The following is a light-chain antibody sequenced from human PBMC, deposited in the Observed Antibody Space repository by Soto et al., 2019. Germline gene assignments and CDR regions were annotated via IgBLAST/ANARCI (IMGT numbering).Light chain of an antibody. CDR1: SSDVGDNY. CDR3: QSYDISLHNYV. Sequence: HSVLTQPPSASGSPGQSVTISCTGTSSDVGDNYVSWYQHLPGTAPKLLIFGDNNRPSGVPDRFSGSKSGTSASLAITRLQAEDEADYYCQSYDISLHNYVFGTGTKVTVL. V-gene: IGLV1-40*01. J-gene: IGLJ1*01. CDR2: GDN.